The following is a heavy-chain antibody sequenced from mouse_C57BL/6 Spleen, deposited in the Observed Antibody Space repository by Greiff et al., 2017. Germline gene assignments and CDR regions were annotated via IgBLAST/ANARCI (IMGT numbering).Heavy chain of an antibody. J-gene: IGHJ3*01. CDR3: ARGTTVVPTRDWFAY. D-gene: IGHD1-1*01. Sequence: VQLQQPGAELVKPGASVKMSCKASGYTFTSYWITWVKQRPGQGLEWIGDIYPGCGSTNYNEKFKSKATLTVDTSSSTAYMQLSSLTSEDSAVYYCARGTTVVPTRDWFAYWGQGTLVTVSA. CDR1: GYTFTSYW. CDR2: IYPGCGST. V-gene: IGHV1-55*01.